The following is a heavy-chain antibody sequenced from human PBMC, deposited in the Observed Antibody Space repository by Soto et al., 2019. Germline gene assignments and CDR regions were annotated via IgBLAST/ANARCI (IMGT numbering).Heavy chain of an antibody. CDR1: GGSFSGYY. D-gene: IGHD3-10*01. Sequence: SETLSLTCAVYGGSFSGYYWSWIRQPPGKGLEWIGEINHSGSTNYNPSLKSRVTISVDTSKNQFSLKLSSVTAADTAVYYCARGRRLLWFGELLYYWYFDLWGRGTLVTVSS. CDR3: ARGRRLLWFGELLYYWYFDL. J-gene: IGHJ2*01. V-gene: IGHV4-34*01. CDR2: INHSGST.